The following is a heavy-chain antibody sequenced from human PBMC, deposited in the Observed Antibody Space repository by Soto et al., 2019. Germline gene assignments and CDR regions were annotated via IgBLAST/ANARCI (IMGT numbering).Heavy chain of an antibody. V-gene: IGHV3-33*01. CDR3: ARDLGDITIFWDYYYGMDV. CDR2: IWYDGSNK. J-gene: IGHJ6*02. Sequence: PGGSLRLSCAASGFTFSSYGMHWVRQAPGKGLEWVAVIWYDGSNKYYADSVKGRFTISRDNSKNTLYLQMNSLRAEDAAVYYCARDLGDITIFWDYYYGMDVWGQGTTVTVSS. D-gene: IGHD3-9*01. CDR1: GFTFSSYG.